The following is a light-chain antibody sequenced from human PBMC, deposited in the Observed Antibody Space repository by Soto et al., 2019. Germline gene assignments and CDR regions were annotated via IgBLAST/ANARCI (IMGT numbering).Light chain of an antibody. J-gene: IGKJ4*01. Sequence: EIVLTQSPGTLLLAPGAPAPVACGSSQSVSSSYLAWYQQKPGQAPRLLIHSASSRATGIPDRFSGSGAGTDFTLTISRLEPEDFAVYYCQQYSSSPLTFGGGTKVDIK. CDR1: QSVSSSY. CDR3: QQYSSSPLT. CDR2: SAS. V-gene: IGKV3-20*01.